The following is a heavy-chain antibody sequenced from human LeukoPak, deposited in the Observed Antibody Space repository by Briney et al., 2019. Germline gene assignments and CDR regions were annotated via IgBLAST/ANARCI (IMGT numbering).Heavy chain of an antibody. CDR1: GGSISSYY. J-gene: IGHJ5*02. CDR2: IYTSGST. Sequence: SETLSLTRTVSGGSISSYYWSWIRQPAGKGLEWIGRIYTSGSTNYNPSLKRRVTMSVDTSKNQFSLKLSSVTAADTAVYYCARDLASGWFDPWGQGTLVTVSS. V-gene: IGHV4-4*07. CDR3: ARDLASGWFDP.